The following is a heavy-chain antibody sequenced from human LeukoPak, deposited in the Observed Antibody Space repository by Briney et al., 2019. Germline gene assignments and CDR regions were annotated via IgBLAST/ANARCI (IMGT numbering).Heavy chain of an antibody. D-gene: IGHD3-10*01. CDR3: ARGGHTYGSYYYYAVDV. CDR1: GFSVSTNY. CDR2: IYSGGGT. J-gene: IGHJ6*02. V-gene: IGHV3-66*01. Sequence: PGGSLRLSCAASGFSVSTNYMNWVRQAPGKGLEWVSVIYSGGGTHYADSVRDRFTISRDNFENTLYLQMNSLRAEDTAVYYCARGGHTYGSYYYYAVDVWGQGTTVTVSS.